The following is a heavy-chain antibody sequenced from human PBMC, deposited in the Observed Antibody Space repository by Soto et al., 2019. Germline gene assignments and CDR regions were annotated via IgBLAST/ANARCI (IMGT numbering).Heavy chain of an antibody. D-gene: IGHD3-10*01. V-gene: IGHV3-7*03. CDR3: ARVRPGNYRDY. CDR2: IKEDGSEK. CDR1: GFTFSTFW. J-gene: IGHJ4*02. Sequence: VGSLRLSCAASGFTFSTFWTDWVRQAPGKGLEWVAKIKEDGSEKYYADSVKGRFIISRDNARNSVYLQMNSLRAEDTAVYYCARVRPGNYRDYWGQGTLVTVSS.